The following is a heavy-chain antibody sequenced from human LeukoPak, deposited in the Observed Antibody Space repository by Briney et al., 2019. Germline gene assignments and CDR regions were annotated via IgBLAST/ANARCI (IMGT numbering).Heavy chain of an antibody. Sequence: SQTLSLTCTVSGGSISRGDSYWSWIRQPPGKGLEWIGYIYYSGSTYYNPSLKSRVTISVDTSKNQFSLKLSSVTAADTAVYYCARDAHWGLGSFDPWGQGTLVTVSS. J-gene: IGHJ5*02. CDR2: IYYSGST. CDR1: GGSISRGDSY. D-gene: IGHD7-27*01. CDR3: ARDAHWGLGSFDP. V-gene: IGHV4-30-4*08.